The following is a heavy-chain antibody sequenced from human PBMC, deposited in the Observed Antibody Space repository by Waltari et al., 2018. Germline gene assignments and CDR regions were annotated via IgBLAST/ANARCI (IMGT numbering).Heavy chain of an antibody. CDR1: GFTFSSYS. V-gene: IGHV3-21*01. D-gene: IGHD6-19*01. J-gene: IGHJ4*02. CDR3: ARGPGIAVAGTSY. CDR2: ISSSSSYI. Sequence: EVQLVESGGGLVKPGGSLRLSCAASGFTFSSYSMNWVRQAPGKGLEWVSSISSSSSYIYYADSVKGRFTISRDNAKNSLYLQMNSLRAEDTAVYYCARGPGIAVAGTSYWGQGTLVTVSS.